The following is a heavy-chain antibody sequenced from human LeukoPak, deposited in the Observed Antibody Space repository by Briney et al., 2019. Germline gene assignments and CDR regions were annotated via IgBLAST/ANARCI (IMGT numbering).Heavy chain of an antibody. Sequence: GGSLRLSCAASGFTFSSYGMSWVRQAPGKGLEWVSAISGSGGSTYYADSVKGRFTISRDNSKNTLYLQMNSLRADDTAVYYCAKGPLVVTVFYFDFWGQGTLVTVSS. CDR3: AKGPLVVTVFYFDF. J-gene: IGHJ4*02. CDR2: ISGSGGST. V-gene: IGHV3-23*01. D-gene: IGHD3-22*01. CDR1: GFTFSSYG.